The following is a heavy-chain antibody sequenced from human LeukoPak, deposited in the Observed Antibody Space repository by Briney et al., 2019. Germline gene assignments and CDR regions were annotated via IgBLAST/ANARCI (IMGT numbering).Heavy chain of an antibody. D-gene: IGHD6-6*01. CDR1: GFTFSSYW. V-gene: IGHV3-7*01. CDR3: AGEVYSSSPDDAFDI. Sequence: QPGGSLRLSCAASGFTFSSYWMSWVRQAPGKGLEWVANIKQDGSEKYYVDSVKGRFTISRDNAKNSLYLQMNSLRAEDTAVYYWAGEVYSSSPDDAFDIWGQGTMVTVSS. CDR2: IKQDGSEK. J-gene: IGHJ3*02.